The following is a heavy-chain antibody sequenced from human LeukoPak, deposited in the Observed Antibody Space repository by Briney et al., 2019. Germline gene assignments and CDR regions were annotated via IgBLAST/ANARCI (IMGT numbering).Heavy chain of an antibody. CDR1: GFTFSDYY. Sequence: GGSLRLSCAASGFTFSDYYMSWIRQAPGKGLEWVSYISSSGSTIYYADSVKGRFTISRDNAKNSLYLQMNSLRAEDTAVYYCARDFIAAAPTGVWFDPWGQGTLVTVSS. V-gene: IGHV3-11*04. D-gene: IGHD6-13*01. CDR2: ISSSGSTI. CDR3: ARDFIAAAPTGVWFDP. J-gene: IGHJ5*02.